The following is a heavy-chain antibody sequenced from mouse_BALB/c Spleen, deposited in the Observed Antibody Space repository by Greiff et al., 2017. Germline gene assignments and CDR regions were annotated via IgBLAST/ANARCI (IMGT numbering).Heavy chain of an antibody. CDR1: GYTFTSYW. D-gene: IGHD2-14*01. J-gene: IGHJ3*01. Sequence: QVQLQQPGAELAKPGASVKMSCKASGYTFTSYWMHWVKQRPGQGLEWIGYINPSTGYTEYNQKFKDKATLTADKSSSTAYMQLSSLTSEDSAVYYCVPAYYRYDGFAYWGQGTLVTVSA. CDR2: INPSTGYT. CDR3: VPAYYRYDGFAY. V-gene: IGHV1-7*01.